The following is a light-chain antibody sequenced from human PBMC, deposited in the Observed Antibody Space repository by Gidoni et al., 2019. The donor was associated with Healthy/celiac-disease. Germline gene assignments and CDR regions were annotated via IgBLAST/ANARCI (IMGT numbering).Light chain of an antibody. V-gene: IGKV3-20*01. CDR1: QSVSSSY. CDR3: QQYGSSPYT. CDR2: GAS. J-gene: IGKJ2*01. Sequence: EIVLTQSPGTLSLSPGERATLSCRASQSVSSSYLAGYQQKPGQAPRRLIYGASSRATGIPDRFSGRGSGTDFTLTISRREPEDFAVYYWQQYGSSPYTFGQGTKLEIK.